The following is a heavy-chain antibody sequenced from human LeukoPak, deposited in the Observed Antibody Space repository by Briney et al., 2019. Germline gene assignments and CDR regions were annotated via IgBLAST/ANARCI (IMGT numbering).Heavy chain of an antibody. D-gene: IGHD4-17*01. Sequence: GRSMRLSCVVSGFTFSSKSMSWVRQAQGKGPEWVSGITNSGDSTYYADSVKGRFTISRNNSKNTLYLQMNSLRAEDTAVYYCAKDSYDDYGGVDYWGQGTLVTVSS. CDR2: ITNSGDST. CDR3: AKDSYDDYGGVDY. CDR1: GFTFSSKS. J-gene: IGHJ4*02. V-gene: IGHV3-23*01.